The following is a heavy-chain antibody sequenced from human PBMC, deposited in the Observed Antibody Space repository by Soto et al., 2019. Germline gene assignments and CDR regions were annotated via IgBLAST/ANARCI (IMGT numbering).Heavy chain of an antibody. CDR2: TYYRSKWYN. V-gene: IGHV6-1*01. CDR3: ARDLTSIAVAGTRFNYYYGMDV. CDR1: GDSVSSNSAA. Sequence: SPTLSLTCAISGDSVSSNSAAWNWIRQSPSRGLEWLGRTYYRSKWYNDYAVSVKSRITINPDTSKNQFSLQLNSVTPEDTAVYYCARDLTSIAVAGTRFNYYYGMDVWGQGTTVTVSS. J-gene: IGHJ6*02. D-gene: IGHD6-19*01.